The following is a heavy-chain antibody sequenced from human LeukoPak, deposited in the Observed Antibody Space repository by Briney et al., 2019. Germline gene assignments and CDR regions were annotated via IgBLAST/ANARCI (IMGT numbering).Heavy chain of an antibody. CDR2: ISASGSSA. CDR1: GFTFSSSA. CDR3: AREDRGYDYDF. D-gene: IGHD5-12*01. J-gene: IGHJ4*02. Sequence: GGSLRLSCAASGFTFSSSAMSWVRQAPGKGLEWVSAISASGSSAYYADSVKGRSTVSRDNSKNTLYLQMNSLRAEDTAEYYCAREDRGYDYDFWGQGTLVTVSS. V-gene: IGHV3-23*01.